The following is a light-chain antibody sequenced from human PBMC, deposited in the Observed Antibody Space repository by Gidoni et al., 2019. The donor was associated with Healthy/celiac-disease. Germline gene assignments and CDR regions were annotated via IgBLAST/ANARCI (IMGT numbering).Light chain of an antibody. J-gene: IGLJ2*01. CDR1: SLRGYY. CDR2: GKN. Sequence: SSELTQDPAVSVALGQTVRITCQGDSLRGYYASWYQQKPRQAPVLVIYGKNNRPSGIPDRFSGSSSGNTASLTITGAQAEDEADYYCNSRDSSGNHVFGGGTKLTVL. CDR3: NSRDSSGNHV. V-gene: IGLV3-19*01.